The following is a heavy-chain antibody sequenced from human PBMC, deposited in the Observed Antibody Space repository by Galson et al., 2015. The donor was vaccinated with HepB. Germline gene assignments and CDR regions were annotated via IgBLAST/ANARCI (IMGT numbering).Heavy chain of an antibody. CDR3: ARGRGCSNGPTRFSYYGLDV. J-gene: IGHJ6*02. Sequence: ETLPLTCTVAGGSINTYYWNWIRQPAGKGLEWFGRIYNSGMTNYNPSLKSRVSMSVDSSKKQFSLKLDSVTAADTAVYYCARGRGCSNGPTRFSYYGLDVWGQGTTVTVSS. D-gene: IGHD5-18*01. CDR2: IYNSGMT. V-gene: IGHV4-4*07. CDR1: GGSINTYY.